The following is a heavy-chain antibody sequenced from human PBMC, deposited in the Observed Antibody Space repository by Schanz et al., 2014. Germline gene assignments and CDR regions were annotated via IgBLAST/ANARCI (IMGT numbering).Heavy chain of an antibody. Sequence: QVELVESGGGVVQPGRSLRLSCAASGFTFSRHAMHWVRQAAGKGLEWVAAITYDGSNKYYAESVKGRFAISRDNSKDTLYLQMNSLRTEDTAVYYCAGDWASGRYYSDYWGQGALVIVS. D-gene: IGHD1-26*01. J-gene: IGHJ4*02. V-gene: IGHV3-30*09. CDR3: AGDWASGRYYSDY. CDR2: ITYDGSNK. CDR1: GFTFSRHA.